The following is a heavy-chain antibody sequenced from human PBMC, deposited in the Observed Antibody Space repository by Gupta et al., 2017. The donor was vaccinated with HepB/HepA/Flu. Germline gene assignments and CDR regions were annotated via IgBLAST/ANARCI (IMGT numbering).Heavy chain of an antibody. CDR1: GYTYTNYY. V-gene: IGHV1-46*01. CDR2: MRPSSGNT. CDR3: AREPNESYYFDY. Sequence: QVQLVQSGAEVTQPGASVKLSCKPSGYTYTNYYIPWVRQAPGQGLEWMGIMRPSSGNTQYAQKFRGRVTMTRDTSTSTVYMEVSSLRSEDTAVYYCAREPNESYYFDYWGQGTLVTVSS. D-gene: IGHD2-8*01. J-gene: IGHJ4*02.